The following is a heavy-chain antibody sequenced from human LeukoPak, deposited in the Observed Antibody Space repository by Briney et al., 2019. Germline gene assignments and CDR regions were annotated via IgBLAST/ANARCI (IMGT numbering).Heavy chain of an antibody. CDR2: INTNMGAT. V-gene: IGHV1-2*02. Sequence: ASVKVSCKASGYTFTAYYLHWVRQAPGQGFEWLGWINTNMGATNYAQKFQGRVTMTRDTSISTAYMELSRLRSDDTAVYYCASSPGPYFDLWGRGTLVTVSS. CDR1: GYTFTAYY. J-gene: IGHJ2*01. CDR3: ASSPGPYFDL.